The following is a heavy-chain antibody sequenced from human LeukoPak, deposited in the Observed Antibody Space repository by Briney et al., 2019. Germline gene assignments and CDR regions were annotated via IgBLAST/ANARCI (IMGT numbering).Heavy chain of an antibody. CDR1: GGSINSYY. Sequence: PSETLSLTCNVSGGSINSYYWSWIRQPPGKRLEWIGYTFYSGSTDYNPSLKSRVTMSLDTPKNQFSLKLTSVTATDTAVYYCARVPGVATGSYYFDSWGLGTLVTVSP. CDR2: TFYSGST. J-gene: IGHJ4*02. CDR3: ARVPGVATGSYYFDS. D-gene: IGHD2-21*02. V-gene: IGHV4-59*01.